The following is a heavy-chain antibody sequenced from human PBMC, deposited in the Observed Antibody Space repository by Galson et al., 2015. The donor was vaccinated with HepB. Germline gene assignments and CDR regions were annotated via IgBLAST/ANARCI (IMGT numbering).Heavy chain of an antibody. V-gene: IGHV3-21*01. CDR3: AREPPTYGDYVVARLPLSDY. Sequence: SLRLSCAASGFTFSSYSMNWVRQVPGKGLEWVSSISSSSSYIYYADSVKGRFTISRDNAKNSLYLQMNSLRAEDTAVYYCAREPPTYGDYVVARLPLSDYWGRGTLVTVSS. J-gene: IGHJ4*02. CDR2: ISSSSSYI. D-gene: IGHD4-17*01. CDR1: GFTFSSYS.